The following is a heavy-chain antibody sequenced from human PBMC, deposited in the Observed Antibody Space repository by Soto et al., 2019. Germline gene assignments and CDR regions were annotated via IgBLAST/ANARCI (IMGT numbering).Heavy chain of an antibody. CDR1: GGTFSTYA. D-gene: IGHD3-22*01. CDR3: ARGGLETYKYDTSGYPFNFDY. CDR2: IIPIFDTP. J-gene: IGHJ4*02. V-gene: IGHV1-69*12. Sequence: QVQLVQSGPAVKKPGSSVRVSCKASGGTFSTYALNWVRQAPGQGLEWMGGIIPIFDTPNYAQKFQGRITITADESTSTAYMELSSLRAGDTAVYYCARGGLETYKYDTSGYPFNFDYWGQGALVTVSS.